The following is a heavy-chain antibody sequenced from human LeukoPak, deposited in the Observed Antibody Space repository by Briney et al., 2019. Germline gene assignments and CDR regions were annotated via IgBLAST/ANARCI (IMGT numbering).Heavy chain of an antibody. D-gene: IGHD3-3*01. Sequence: PGGSLRLSCAASGFTFSSNALHWVRQPPGKGLEWLAVISYDGNNKNFADSVKGRFTVPRDNSKHTLYLHMNSLRSDDSAMYYCATGGKFDFWSGYHIDNWGQGTLVTVSS. CDR2: ISYDGNNK. V-gene: IGHV3-30*04. J-gene: IGHJ4*02. CDR1: GFTFSSNA. CDR3: ATGGKFDFWSGYHIDN.